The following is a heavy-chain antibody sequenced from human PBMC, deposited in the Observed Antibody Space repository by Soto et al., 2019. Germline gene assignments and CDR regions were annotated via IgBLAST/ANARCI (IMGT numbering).Heavy chain of an antibody. CDR2: SYYSGRN. J-gene: IGHJ4*02. Sequence: TFSGGISRLGSKLGSLLRQPPGKGLEWIGYSYYSGRNNYNPSLKSRLIISVDTSKNQFSLKVSSVSAADTAVYYCARGRGYYDKPYFDYWGKGTLVTVS. V-gene: IGHV4-61*01. CDR1: GGISRLGSKL. D-gene: IGHD3-22*01. CDR3: ARGRGYYDKPYFDY.